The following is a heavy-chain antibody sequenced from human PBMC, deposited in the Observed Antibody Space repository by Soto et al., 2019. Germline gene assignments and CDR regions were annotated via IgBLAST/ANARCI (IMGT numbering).Heavy chain of an antibody. CDR2: TSSSSSYI. J-gene: IGHJ4*02. V-gene: IGHV3-21*01. CDR1: GCTCRSYS. CDR3: ARDRGIGSFDY. Sequence: PLGSPRLSCAASGCTCRSYSMNWVRQAPGKGLEWVSSTSSSSSYIYYADSVKGRFTISRDTAKNSLYLQMNSLRAEETAVYYCARDRGIGSFDYWGQGTLVTVSS. D-gene: IGHD3-10*01.